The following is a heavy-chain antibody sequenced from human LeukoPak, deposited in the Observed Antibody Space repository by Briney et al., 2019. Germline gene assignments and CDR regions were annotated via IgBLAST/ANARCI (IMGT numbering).Heavy chain of an antibody. CDR3: ARSKSNLDY. CDR1: GYTFVNYY. V-gene: IGHV1-46*01. CDR2: INSNNGRT. J-gene: IGHJ4*02. Sequence: GASVKVSSKASGYTFVNYYLHWVRQAPGQGLEWIGIINSNNGRTTYAQKFQDRVTLTRDTSTNTVYMELTGLTSEDTAVYFCARSKSNLDYWGQGTLLTASS.